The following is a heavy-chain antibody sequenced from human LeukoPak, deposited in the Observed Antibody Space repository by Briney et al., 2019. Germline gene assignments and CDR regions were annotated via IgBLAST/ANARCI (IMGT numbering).Heavy chain of an antibody. CDR2: LGIAGGT. CDR1: GFTVSSYA. CDR3: ARQMQSHGNFDS. D-gene: IGHD1-26*01. Sequence: PGRSLRLSCAASGFTVSSYAMHWVRQPIGKGLEWVSALGIAGGTFYPGSVKGRFTISRENARNSLYLQMNSLRAEDTAMYYCARQMQSHGNFDSWGQGTLVTVSS. J-gene: IGHJ4*02. V-gene: IGHV3-13*01.